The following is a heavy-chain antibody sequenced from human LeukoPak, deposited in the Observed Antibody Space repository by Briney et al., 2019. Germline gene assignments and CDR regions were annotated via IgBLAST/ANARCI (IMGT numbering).Heavy chain of an antibody. CDR3: AKERSLWFGEALAFDI. CDR2: ISYDGSNK. V-gene: IGHV3-30*18. D-gene: IGHD3-10*01. J-gene: IGHJ3*02. Sequence: GGSLRLSCAASGFTFSSYGMHWVRQAPGKGLEWVAVISYDGSNKYYADSVKGRFTISRDNSKNTLYLQMNSLRAEDTAVYYCAKERSLWFGEALAFDIWGQGTMVTVSS. CDR1: GFTFSSYG.